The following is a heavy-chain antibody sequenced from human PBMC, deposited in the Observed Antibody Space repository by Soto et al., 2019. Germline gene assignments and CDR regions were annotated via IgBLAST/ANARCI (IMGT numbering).Heavy chain of an antibody. J-gene: IGHJ4*02. CDR1: GGASSTYT. V-gene: IGHV1-69*02. CDR2: IIPMFGIA. D-gene: IGHD4-17*01. CDR3: ARGTPVPTYFVDS. Sequence: QVQLVQSGAEVTKPGSSVKVSCTASGGASSTYTISLLRQTPGQGLEWMGRIIPMFGIAKYPEKFQDRLTITADRSSHTAYMELGSLRSDDTAVYYCARGTPVPTYFVDSWGQGTLLTVSS.